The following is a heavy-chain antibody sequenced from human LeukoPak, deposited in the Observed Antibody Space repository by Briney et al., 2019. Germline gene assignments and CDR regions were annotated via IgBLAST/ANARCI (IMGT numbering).Heavy chain of an antibody. J-gene: IGHJ4*02. CDR2: INHSGST. V-gene: IGHV4-34*01. D-gene: IGHD3-22*01. CDR3: ARIRRVMYYYDSSGYYPFDY. CDR1: GGSFSGYY. Sequence: KPSETLSLTCAVYGGSFSGYYWSWIRQPPGKGLEWIGEINHSGSTNYNPSLKSRVTISVDTSKNQFSLKLSSVTAADTAVYYCARIRRVMYYYDSSGYYPFDYWGQGTLVTVPS.